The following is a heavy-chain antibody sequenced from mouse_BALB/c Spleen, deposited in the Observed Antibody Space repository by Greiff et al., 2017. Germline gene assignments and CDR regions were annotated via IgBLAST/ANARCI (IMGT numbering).Heavy chain of an antibody. V-gene: IGHV3-6*02. D-gene: IGHD1-1*01. CDR3: ARGGLGSSYYAMDY. J-gene: IGHJ4*01. CDR1: GYSITSGYY. Sequence: DVQLQESGPGLVKPSQSLSLTCSVTGYSITSGYYWNWIRQFPGNKLEWMGYISYDGSNNYNPSLKNRISITRDTSKNQFFLKLNSVTTEDTATYYCARGGLGSSYYAMDYWGQGTSVTVSS. CDR2: ISYDGSN.